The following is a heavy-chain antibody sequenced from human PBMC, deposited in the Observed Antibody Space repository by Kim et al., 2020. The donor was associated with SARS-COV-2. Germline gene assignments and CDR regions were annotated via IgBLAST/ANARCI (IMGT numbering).Heavy chain of an antibody. D-gene: IGHD3-22*01. CDR1: GGSISSSSYY. V-gene: IGHV4-39*01. Sequence: SETLSLTCTVSGGSISSSSYYWGWIRQPPGKGLEWIGSIYYSGSTYYNPSLKSRVTISVDTSKNQFSLKLSSVTAADTAVYYCARVVITAGGRGFDYWGQGTLVTVSS. CDR2: IYYSGST. J-gene: IGHJ4*02. CDR3: ARVVITAGGRGFDY.